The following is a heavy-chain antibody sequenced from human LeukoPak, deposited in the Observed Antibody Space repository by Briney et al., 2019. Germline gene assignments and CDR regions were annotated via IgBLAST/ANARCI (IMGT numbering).Heavy chain of an antibody. CDR2: IIPILGIA. V-gene: IGHV1-69*04. Sequence: GASVKVSCKASGGTFSSYAISWVRQAPGQGLEWMGRIIPILGIATYAQKFQGRVTITADKSTSTAYMELSSLRSEDTAVYYCARGARFSSGWERGRDYYGMDVWGQGTTVTVSS. D-gene: IGHD6-19*01. CDR3: ARGARFSSGWERGRDYYGMDV. CDR1: GGTFSSYA. J-gene: IGHJ6*02.